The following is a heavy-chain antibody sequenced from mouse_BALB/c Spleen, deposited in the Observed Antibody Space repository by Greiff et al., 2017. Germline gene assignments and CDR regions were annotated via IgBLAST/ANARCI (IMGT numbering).Heavy chain of an antibody. V-gene: IGHV5-4*02. D-gene: IGHD2-3*01. CDR3: ARSTSRWLPYAMDY. CDR1: GFTFSDYY. CDR2: ISDGGSYT. Sequence: DVKLVESGGGLVKPGGSLKLSCAASGFTFSDYYMYWVRQTPEKRLEWVATISDGGSYTYYPDSVKGRFTISRDNAKNNLYLQMSSLKSEDTAMYYCARSTSRWLPYAMDYWGQGTSVTVSS. J-gene: IGHJ4*01.